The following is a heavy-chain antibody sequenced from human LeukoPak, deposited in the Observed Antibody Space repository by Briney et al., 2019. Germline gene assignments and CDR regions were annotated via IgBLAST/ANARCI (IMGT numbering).Heavy chain of an antibody. Sequence: SGGSLRLSCAASGFTFSSYAMSWVRQAPGKGLEWVSAISGSSGSTYYADSVKGRFTISRDNSKNTLYLQMNSLRAEDTAVYYCAKDLKGRSSLPLDYWGQGTLVTVSS. V-gene: IGHV3-23*01. CDR1: GFTFSSYA. CDR2: ISGSSGST. J-gene: IGHJ4*02. D-gene: IGHD6-6*01. CDR3: AKDLKGRSSLPLDY.